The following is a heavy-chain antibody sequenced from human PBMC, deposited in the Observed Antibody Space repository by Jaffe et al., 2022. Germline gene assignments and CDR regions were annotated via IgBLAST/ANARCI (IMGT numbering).Heavy chain of an antibody. CDR3: AREGRPRGLFDY. CDR1: GGSISSYY. CDR2: IYYSGST. V-gene: IGHV4-59*01. D-gene: IGHD3-10*01. Sequence: QVQLQESGPGLVKPSETLSLTCTVSGGSISSYYWSWIRQPPGKGLEWIGYIYYSGSTNYNPSLKSRVTISVDTSKNQFSLKLSSVTAADTAVYYCAREGRPRGLFDYWGQGTLVTVSS. J-gene: IGHJ4*02.